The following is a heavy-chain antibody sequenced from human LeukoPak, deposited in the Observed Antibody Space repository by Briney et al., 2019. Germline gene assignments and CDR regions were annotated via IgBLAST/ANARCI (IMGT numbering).Heavy chain of an antibody. Sequence: KPSETLSLTCTVSGDSINSDYWNWIRQPPGKGLEWLGFVYYSGSTYYNPSLKSRVTISVDTSKNQFSLKLSSVTAADTAVYYCARHTLARYFDYWGQGTLVTVSS. D-gene: IGHD5-12*01. CDR2: VYYSGST. CDR1: GDSINSDY. J-gene: IGHJ4*02. V-gene: IGHV4-59*08. CDR3: ARHTLARYFDY.